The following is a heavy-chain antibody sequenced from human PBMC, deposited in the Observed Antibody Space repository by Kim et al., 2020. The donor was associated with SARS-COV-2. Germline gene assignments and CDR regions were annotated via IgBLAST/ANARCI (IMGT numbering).Heavy chain of an antibody. D-gene: IGHD2-8*02. J-gene: IGHJ6*01. CDR1: GFTFNTYG. CDR3: ANAGRGVVSRRSFYY. V-gene: IGHV3-30*18. Sequence: GGSLRLSCAGSGFTFNTYGMHWVRQTPGKGLEWLASISYEGSKKYYEDSLKGRFTISRDSSKNTLYLQMNSLRAEDTALYYCANAGRGVVSRRSFYY. CDR2: ISYEGSKK.